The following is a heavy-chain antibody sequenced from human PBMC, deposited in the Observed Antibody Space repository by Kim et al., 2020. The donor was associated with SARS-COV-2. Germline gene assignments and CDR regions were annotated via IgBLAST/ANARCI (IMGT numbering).Heavy chain of an antibody. J-gene: IGHJ4*02. V-gene: IGHV3-30*03. CDR1: GFTFNNYG. Sequence: GGSLRLSCAASGFTFNNYGMHWVRQTPAKGLEWVAVISYDGSNEYYADSVKGRFTISRDNDKNTLYRQMNSLEAEDAAVYYCARENWGNYDYWGQGTLVTVST. D-gene: IGHD7-27*01. CDR2: ISYDGSNE. CDR3: ARENWGNYDY.